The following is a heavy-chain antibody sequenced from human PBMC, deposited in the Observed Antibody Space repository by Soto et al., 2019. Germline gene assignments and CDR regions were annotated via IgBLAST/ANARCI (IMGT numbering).Heavy chain of an antibody. CDR3: AREEGSRWTNGMDV. J-gene: IGHJ6*02. CDR1: GGSISSYY. Sequence: SETLSLTCTVSGGSISSYYWSWIRQPPGKGLEWIGYIYYSGSTNYNPSLKSRVTISVDTSKNQFSLKLSSVTAADTAVYYCAREEGSRWTNGMDVWGQGTTVTVSS. V-gene: IGHV4-59*01. CDR2: IYYSGST. D-gene: IGHD6-13*01.